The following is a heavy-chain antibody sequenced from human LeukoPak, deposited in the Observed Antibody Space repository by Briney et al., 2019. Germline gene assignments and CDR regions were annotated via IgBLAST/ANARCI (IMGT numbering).Heavy chain of an antibody. Sequence: GGSLRLSCAASGFTFSRYWMHWVRQAPGEELVWVSRINGDGSSTSYADFVKGRFTISRDNAKNTLYLQMNSLRVEDTAVYYCIGDYGAVGTTNAFDIWGQGTMVTVSS. D-gene: IGHD1-14*01. V-gene: IGHV3-74*01. J-gene: IGHJ3*02. CDR2: INGDGSST. CDR1: GFTFSRYW. CDR3: IGDYGAVGTTNAFDI.